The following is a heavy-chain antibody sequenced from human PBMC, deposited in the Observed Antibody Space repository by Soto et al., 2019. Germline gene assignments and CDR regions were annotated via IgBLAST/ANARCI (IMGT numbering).Heavy chain of an antibody. V-gene: IGHV3-33*01. CDR2: IWYDGSNK. CDR3: ARDALRFLEWLFDP. CDR1: GFTFSSYG. Sequence: VGSLRLSCAASGFTFSSYGMHWVRQAPGKGLEWVAVIWYDGSNKYYADSVKGRFTISRDNSKNTLYLQMNSLRAEDTAVYYCARDALRFLEWLFDPWGQGTLVTVSS. D-gene: IGHD3-3*01. J-gene: IGHJ5*02.